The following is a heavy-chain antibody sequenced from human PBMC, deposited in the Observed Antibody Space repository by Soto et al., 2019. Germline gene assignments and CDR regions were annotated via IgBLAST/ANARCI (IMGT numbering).Heavy chain of an antibody. CDR1: GFTFSSHW. D-gene: IGHD6-19*01. CDR2: INTDGSTT. CDR3: ARDEASGWYLSHYYYGMDV. J-gene: IGHJ6*02. V-gene: IGHV3-74*01. Sequence: SCAASGFTFSSHWMHWVRQAPGKGLVWVSRINTDGSTTNYADSVKGRFTISRDNAKNSLYLQMNSLRAEDTAVYYCARDEASGWYLSHYYYGMDVWGQGTTVTVSS.